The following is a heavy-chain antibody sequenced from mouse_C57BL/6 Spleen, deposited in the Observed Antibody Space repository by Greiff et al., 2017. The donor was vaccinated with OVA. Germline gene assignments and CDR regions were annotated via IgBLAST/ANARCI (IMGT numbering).Heavy chain of an antibody. J-gene: IGHJ2*01. CDR3: ARLEDYDDGLAY. Sequence: QVHVKQPGAELVRPGSSVKLSCKASGYTFTSYWMHWVKQRPIQGLEWIGNIDPSDSETHYNQKFKDKATLTVDKSSSTAYMQLSSLTSEDSAAYYCARLEDYDDGLAYWGQGTTLTVSS. V-gene: IGHV1-52*01. CDR1: GYTFTSYW. CDR2: IDPSDSET. D-gene: IGHD2-4*01.